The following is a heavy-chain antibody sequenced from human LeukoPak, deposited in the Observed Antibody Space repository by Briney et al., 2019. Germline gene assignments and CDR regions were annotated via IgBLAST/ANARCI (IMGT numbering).Heavy chain of an antibody. CDR2: ISWNSGSI. Sequence: GGSLRLSCAASGFTFDDYAMHWVRQAPGKGLEWVSGISWNSGSIGYADSVKGRFTISRDNAKNSLYLQMNSLRSDDTAVYYCARDYYGSGFDYWGQGTLVTVSS. CDR3: ARDYYGSGFDY. V-gene: IGHV3-9*01. J-gene: IGHJ4*02. CDR1: GFTFDDYA. D-gene: IGHD3-10*01.